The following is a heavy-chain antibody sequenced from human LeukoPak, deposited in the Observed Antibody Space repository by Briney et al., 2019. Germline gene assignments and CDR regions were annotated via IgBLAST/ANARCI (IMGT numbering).Heavy chain of an antibody. CDR3: ARTAENNWFDP. V-gene: IGHV4-39*01. Sequence: SETLSLTCTVSGGYITSSSYYWGWIRQPPGKGLEWIGSIYYSGSTYYNPSLKSRVTISVDTSKNQFSLKLSSVTAADTAVYYCARTAENNWFDPWGQGTLVTVSS. J-gene: IGHJ5*02. CDR2: IYYSGST. CDR1: GGYITSSSYY.